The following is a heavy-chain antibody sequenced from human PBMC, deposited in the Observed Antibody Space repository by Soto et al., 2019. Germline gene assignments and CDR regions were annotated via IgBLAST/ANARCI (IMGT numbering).Heavy chain of an antibody. D-gene: IGHD5-12*01. CDR2: VYQSGRT. CDR3: ARGQSIVAAIAYFDY. Sequence: PSETLSLTCSVSGAYVSSAGYAWSWIRQPPGNGLEWIGYVYQSGRTYGSVTTSYNPSLKSRVTISVDSSTNQFSLKLISVTAADTAVYFCARGQSIVAAIAYFDYWGQGTLVTVSS. J-gene: IGHJ4*02. V-gene: IGHV4-30-2*01. CDR1: GAYVSSAGYA.